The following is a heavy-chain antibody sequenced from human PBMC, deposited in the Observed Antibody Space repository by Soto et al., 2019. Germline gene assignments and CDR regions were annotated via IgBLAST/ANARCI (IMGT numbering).Heavy chain of an antibody. V-gene: IGHV3-7*01. Sequence: GGSLRLSCGASGFTFNTYWMSWVRQAAGEGLEGVANIKEEGSDRYYVDSVMGLFTISRDNAKNLLYLQMNSLGAGDTAMYYCARFTRGSSGDYWGQGTLVTVSS. CDR2: IKEEGSDR. CDR1: GFTFNTYW. CDR3: ARFTRGSSGDY. J-gene: IGHJ4*02. D-gene: IGHD6-25*01.